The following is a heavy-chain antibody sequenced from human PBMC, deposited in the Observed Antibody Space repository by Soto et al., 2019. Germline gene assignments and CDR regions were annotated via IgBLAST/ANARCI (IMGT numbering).Heavy chain of an antibody. J-gene: IGHJ6*02. CDR1: GFTFDDYA. Sequence: EVQLVESGGGLVQPGRSLRLSCAASGFTFDDYAMHWVLQRPGRGLEWVSGITWNSDKIGYPDSVNGRFSISRDNAKKSLYLQMNSLRPDDTALYYCAASGGYDSSGYSGYYYGMDVWGQGTTVTVSS. V-gene: IGHV3-9*01. CDR3: AASGGYDSSGYSGYYYGMDV. D-gene: IGHD3-22*01. CDR2: ITWNSDKI.